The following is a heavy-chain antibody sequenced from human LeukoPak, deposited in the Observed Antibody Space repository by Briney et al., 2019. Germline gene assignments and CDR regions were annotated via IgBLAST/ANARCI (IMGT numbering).Heavy chain of an antibody. Sequence: PGGSLRLSCAASGFALSSYDMHWVRQATGKGLEWVSGIGSAGDTYYLGSVRGRFTISRENAKNSLYLQMNSLRAGDTAVYYCARVGENPFDIWGQGTMVTV. CDR1: GFALSSYD. J-gene: IGHJ3*02. V-gene: IGHV3-13*04. D-gene: IGHD3-10*01. CDR2: IGSAGDT. CDR3: ARVGENPFDI.